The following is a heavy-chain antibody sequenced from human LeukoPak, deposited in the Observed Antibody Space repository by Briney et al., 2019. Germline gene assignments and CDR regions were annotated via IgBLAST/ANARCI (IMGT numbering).Heavy chain of an antibody. Sequence: SVKVSCKASGGTFSSYAISWVRQAPGQGLEWMGGIIPIFGAANYAQKFQGRVTITADESTSTAYMELSSLRSEDTAVYYCARVEVVTSRHYGMDVWGQGTTVTVSS. CDR1: GGTFSSYA. D-gene: IGHD4-23*01. J-gene: IGHJ6*02. V-gene: IGHV1-69*13. CDR3: ARVEVVTSRHYGMDV. CDR2: IIPIFGAA.